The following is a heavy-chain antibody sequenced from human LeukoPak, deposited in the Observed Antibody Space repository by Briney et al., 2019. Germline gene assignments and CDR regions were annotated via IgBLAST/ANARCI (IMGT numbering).Heavy chain of an antibody. V-gene: IGHV3-33*06. CDR1: GFTLSNSG. D-gene: IGHD5-24*01. CDR2: IWYDESNK. CDR3: AKGDGYPDY. Sequence: GGSLRLSCAASGFTLSNSGMHWVRQAPGKGLEWVAIIWYDESNKFYGDSVKGRFTISRDNSKNTLFLQMSDLRAEDTAVYYCAKGDGYPDYWGQGTLVTVSS. J-gene: IGHJ4*02.